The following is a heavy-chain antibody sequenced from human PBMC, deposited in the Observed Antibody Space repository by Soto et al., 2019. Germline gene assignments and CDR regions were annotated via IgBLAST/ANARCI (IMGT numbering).Heavy chain of an antibody. CDR2: MNPNSGNT. CDR1: GYTFTSYG. CDR3: ARRGDIVLVPAAKEPPNDYYYGMDV. D-gene: IGHD2-2*01. V-gene: IGHV1-8*02. J-gene: IGHJ6*02. Sequence: ASVKVSCKASGYTFTSYGINWVRQATGQGLEWMGWMNPNSGNTGYAQKFQGRVTMTRNTSISTAYMELSSLRSEDTAVYYCARRGDIVLVPAAKEPPNDYYYGMDVCGQGTTVTVSS.